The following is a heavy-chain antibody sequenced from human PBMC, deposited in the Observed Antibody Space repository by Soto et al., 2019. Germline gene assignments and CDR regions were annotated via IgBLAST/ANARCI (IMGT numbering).Heavy chain of an antibody. V-gene: IGHV4-38-2*01. D-gene: IGHD6-13*01. CDR3: ARSMYSSSWYAGF. CDR2: IYHSGTT. Sequence: SETLSLTCAVSGYSISSGYYWGWIRQPPGKGLEWIGSIYHSGTTYYNPSLKSRVTISLDTSKNQVSLNLSSGTAADTAMYYCARSMYSSSWYAGFWGQGTLVTVSS. CDR1: GYSISSGYY. J-gene: IGHJ4*02.